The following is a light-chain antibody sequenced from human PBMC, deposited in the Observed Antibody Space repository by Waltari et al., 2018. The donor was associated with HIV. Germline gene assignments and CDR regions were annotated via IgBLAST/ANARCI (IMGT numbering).Light chain of an antibody. V-gene: IGLV3-19*01. Sequence: SSELTQDPAVSVALGQTVRITCHGDSLRSYYASWYQQKQGQAPVLVIYGKNNRPSGIPDRFAGSSSGNTASLTITGAQAEDEADYYCNSRDSSGNHLEVFGGGTKLTVL. J-gene: IGLJ2*01. CDR2: GKN. CDR1: SLRSYY. CDR3: NSRDSSGNHLEV.